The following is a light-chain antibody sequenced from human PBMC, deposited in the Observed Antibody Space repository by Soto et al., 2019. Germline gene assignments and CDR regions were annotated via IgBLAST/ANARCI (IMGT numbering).Light chain of an antibody. J-gene: IGKJ4*01. V-gene: IGKV4-1*01. Sequence: DIVMTQSPDSLAVSLGERATINCKSSQSVLYNSNSKNYLAWYQQKVGQPPKLLIYWASTRESGVPDRFSGSGSGTDFTLTISSLQAEDVAVYYCQQYYSPPLTFGGVTKVDIK. CDR1: QSVLYNSNSKNY. CDR2: WAS. CDR3: QQYYSPPLT.